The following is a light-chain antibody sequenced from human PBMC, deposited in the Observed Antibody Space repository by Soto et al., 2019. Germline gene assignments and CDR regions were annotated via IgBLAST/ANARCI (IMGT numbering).Light chain of an antibody. Sequence: QSALTQPRSVSGSPGQSVTISCTGTSGNVGGYNYVSWYQQHPGRAPKLVIYDVNKRPSGVPDRFSGSKSGNTASLTISGLQAEDEADYYCCSDVGTPLLGGGTKLTVL. V-gene: IGLV2-11*01. CDR3: CSDVGTPL. CDR1: SGNVGGYNY. J-gene: IGLJ2*01. CDR2: DVN.